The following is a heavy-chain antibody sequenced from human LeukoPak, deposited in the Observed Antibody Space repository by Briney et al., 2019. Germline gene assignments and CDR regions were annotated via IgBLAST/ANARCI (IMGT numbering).Heavy chain of an antibody. J-gene: IGHJ4*02. CDR3: ANMIRGLDY. CDR1: GWSSSGYN. V-gene: IGHV4-34*01. Sequence: SETLSLTCTVYGWSSSGYNGSLIRQPPGKGLEWIGQISHSGSTYYNPSLKSRVTMSVDSSKHQFSLQLTSVTAADTAIYYCANMIRGLDYWGQGALVTVSS. D-gene: IGHD3-10*01. CDR2: ISHSGST.